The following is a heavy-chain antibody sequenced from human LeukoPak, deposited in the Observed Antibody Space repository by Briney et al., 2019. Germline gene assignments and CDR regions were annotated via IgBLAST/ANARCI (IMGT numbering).Heavy chain of an antibody. CDR2: IYYSGST. D-gene: IGHD3-22*01. J-gene: IGHJ4*02. CDR1: GGSISSSSYY. V-gene: IGHV4-39*01. Sequence: SETLSLTCTVSGGSISSSSYYWGWIRQPPGKGLEWIGTIYYSGSTYYNPSLKSRVTISVYTSKNQFSLKLSSVTAADTAVYYCARIDYYDTSAAHWGQGTLVTVSS. CDR3: ARIDYYDTSAAH.